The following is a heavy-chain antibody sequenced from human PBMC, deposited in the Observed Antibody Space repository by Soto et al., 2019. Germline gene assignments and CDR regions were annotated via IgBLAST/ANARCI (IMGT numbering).Heavy chain of an antibody. Sequence: QVQLMQSGAEVKKPGSSVKVSCKASGGTISTNVISWVRQAPGQGLEWMGEIMPIFAAPNNAQKFQGRLTIPADTSTTTVFMELSTLTSEDTAVYFCATGARYCSGGSCYPDDWGQGALVSVSS. CDR3: ATGARYCSGGSCYPDD. V-gene: IGHV1-69*06. CDR2: IMPIFAAP. D-gene: IGHD2-15*01. CDR1: GGTISTNV. J-gene: IGHJ4*02.